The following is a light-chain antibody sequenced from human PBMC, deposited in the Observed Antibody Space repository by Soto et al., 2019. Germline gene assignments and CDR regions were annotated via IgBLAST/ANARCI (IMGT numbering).Light chain of an antibody. CDR3: QQGYSTPIT. CDR1: QSISNY. CDR2: AAS. Sequence: DIQMTQSPSSLSASVGDRVTITCRASQSISNYLXWYQQKPGKAPKVLIYAASNLQSGVPSRXSGSGXXXXFXXXISXXQPEDFATYYCQQGYSTPITFGQGTRLEIK. V-gene: IGKV1-39*01. J-gene: IGKJ5*01.